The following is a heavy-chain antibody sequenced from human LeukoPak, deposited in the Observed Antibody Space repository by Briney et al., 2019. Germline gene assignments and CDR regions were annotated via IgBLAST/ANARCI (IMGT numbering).Heavy chain of an antibody. CDR3: ARRLAAAGRNWFDP. CDR1: GGSISSYY. Sequence: SETLPLTCTVSGGSISSYYWSWIRQPPGKGLEWIGYIYYSGSTNYNPSLKSRVTISVDTSKNQFCLKLSSVTAADTAVYYCARRLAAAGRNWFDPWGQGTLVTVSS. CDR2: IYYSGST. D-gene: IGHD6-13*01. J-gene: IGHJ5*02. V-gene: IGHV4-59*08.